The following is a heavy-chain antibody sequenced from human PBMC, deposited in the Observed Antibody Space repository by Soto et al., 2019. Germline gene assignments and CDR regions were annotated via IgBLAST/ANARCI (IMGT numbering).Heavy chain of an antibody. D-gene: IGHD3-3*01. Sequence: PSETLSLTCAVYGGSFSGYYWSWIRQPPGKGLEWIGEINHSGSTNYNPSLKSRVTISVDTSKNQFSLKLSSVTAADTAVYYCARSFSYDFRSGYLYSGWFDPWGQGTLVSVSS. CDR1: GGSFSGYY. J-gene: IGHJ5*02. V-gene: IGHV4-34*01. CDR2: INHSGST. CDR3: ARSFSYDFRSGYLYSGWFDP.